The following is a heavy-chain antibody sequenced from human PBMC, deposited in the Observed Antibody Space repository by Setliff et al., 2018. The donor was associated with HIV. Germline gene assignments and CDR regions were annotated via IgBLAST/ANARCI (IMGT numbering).Heavy chain of an antibody. J-gene: IGHJ4*02. Sequence: ASVKVSCKASGYTFTGYYMHWVRQAPGQGLEWMGWISAYNGNTNYAQKFQGRVTMTRDTSTSTAYMELRSLRSDDTAVYYCARVWDWNYDLGYWGQGTLVTVSS. V-gene: IGHV1-18*04. CDR3: ARVWDWNYDLGY. D-gene: IGHD1-7*01. CDR1: GYTFTGYY. CDR2: ISAYNGNT.